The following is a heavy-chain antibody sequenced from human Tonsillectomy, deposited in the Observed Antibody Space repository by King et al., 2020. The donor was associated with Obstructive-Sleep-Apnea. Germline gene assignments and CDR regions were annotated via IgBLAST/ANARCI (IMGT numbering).Heavy chain of an antibody. V-gene: IGHV3-23*04. CDR2: ISGSGGST. D-gene: IGHD4-23*01. CDR1: GFTFSSYA. J-gene: IGHJ4*02. Sequence: VQLVESGGGLVQPGGSLRLSCAASGFTFSSYAMSCVRQAPGKGLEGVSAISGSGGSTYSADPVKGRFTISRDNSKNTLYLQMNSLRAEDTAVYYCAKHRIGGSFDYWGQGTLVTVSS. CDR3: AKHRIGGSFDY.